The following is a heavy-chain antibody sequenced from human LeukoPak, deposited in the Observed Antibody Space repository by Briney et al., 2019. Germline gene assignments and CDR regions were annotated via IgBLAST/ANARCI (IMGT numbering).Heavy chain of an antibody. V-gene: IGHV3-7*01. CDR2: IKQDGSEK. D-gene: IGHD2-15*01. CDR1: GFTFSSYW. Sequence: GGSLRLSCAASGFTFSSYWMSWVRQAPGKGLEWVANIKQDGSEKYYVDSVKGRFTISRDNAKNSLYLQMNSLRAEDTAVYYCARVATINCSGGSCARYYFGYWGQGTLVTVSS. J-gene: IGHJ4*02. CDR3: ARVATINCSGGSCARYYFGY.